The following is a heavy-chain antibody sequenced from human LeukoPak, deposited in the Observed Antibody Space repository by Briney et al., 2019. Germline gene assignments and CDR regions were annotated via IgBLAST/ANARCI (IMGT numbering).Heavy chain of an antibody. J-gene: IGHJ3*02. CDR3: ARGLVLVGGMTTVTPRAFDI. CDR2: IIPIFGIA. D-gene: IGHD4-17*01. CDR1: VGTFSSYA. Sequence: ASVKVSCKASVGTFSSYAISWVRQATGQGLEWMGRIIPIFGIANYAQKFQGRVTITADKSTSTAYMELSSLRSEDTAVYYCARGLVLVGGMTTVTPRAFDIWGQGTMVTVSS. V-gene: IGHV1-69*04.